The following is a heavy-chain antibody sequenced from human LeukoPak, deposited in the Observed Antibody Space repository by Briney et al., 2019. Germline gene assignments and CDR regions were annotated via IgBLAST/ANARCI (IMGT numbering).Heavy chain of an antibody. D-gene: IGHD2-21*02. CDR2: IYYSGST. Sequence: KPSETLSLTCTVSGGSISSSSYYWGWIRQPPGKGLEWIGSIYYSGSTYYNPSLKSRVTISVDTSKNQFSLKLSSVTAADTAVYYCARHFSPKHIVVVPAIGWYFDLWGRGTLVTVSS. J-gene: IGHJ2*01. CDR1: GGSISSSSYY. V-gene: IGHV4-39*01. CDR3: ARHFSPKHIVVVPAIGWYFDL.